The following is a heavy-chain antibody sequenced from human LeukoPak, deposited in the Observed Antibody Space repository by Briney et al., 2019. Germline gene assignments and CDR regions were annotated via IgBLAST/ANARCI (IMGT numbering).Heavy chain of an antibody. CDR2: IYYSGST. Sequence: SETLSLTCTVSGGSISSSSYYWGWIRQPPGKGLEWIGSIYYSGSTYYNPSLKSRVTISVDTSKNQFSLKLSSVTAADTAVYYCARCPDDYVWGSYRCAVFGYWGQGTLVTVSS. CDR1: GGSISSSSYY. V-gene: IGHV4-39*01. CDR3: ARCPDDYVWGSYRCAVFGY. D-gene: IGHD3-16*02. J-gene: IGHJ4*02.